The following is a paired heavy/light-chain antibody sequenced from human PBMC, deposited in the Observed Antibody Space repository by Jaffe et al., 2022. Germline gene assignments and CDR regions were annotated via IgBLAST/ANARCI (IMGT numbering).Heavy chain of an antibody. Sequence: QVQLVQSGAEVKKPGASVKVSCKASGYTFTSYGISWVRQAPGQGLEWMGWISAYNGNTNYAQKLQGRVTMTTDTSTSTAYMELRSLRSDDTAVYYCARRYCSGGSCYWRDYYMDVWGKGTTVTVSS. D-gene: IGHD2-15*01. CDR1: GYTFTSYG. J-gene: IGHJ6*03. CDR2: ISAYNGNT. V-gene: IGHV1-18*01. CDR3: ARRYCSGGSCYWRDYYMDV.
Light chain of an antibody. CDR3: QQSYSTAIT. CDR1: QSISSY. Sequence: DIQMTQSPSSLSASVGDRVTITCRASQSISSYLNWYQQKPGKAPKLLIYAASSLQSGVPSRFSGSGSGTDFTLTISSLQPEDFATYYCQQSYSTAITFGQGTRLEIK. J-gene: IGKJ5*01. V-gene: IGKV1-39*01. CDR2: AAS.